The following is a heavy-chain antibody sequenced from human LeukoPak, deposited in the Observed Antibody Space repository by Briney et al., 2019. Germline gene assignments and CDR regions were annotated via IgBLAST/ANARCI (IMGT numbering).Heavy chain of an antibody. V-gene: IGHV4-39*01. CDR1: GGSFSGYY. D-gene: IGHD2-2*01. CDR3: AKMDCSSSSCYYYYGMDV. CDR2: IYYSGST. Sequence: NPSETLSLTCTVSGGSFSGYYWGWIRQPPGKGLEWIGSIYYSGSTYYNPSLKSRVTISVDTSKNQFSLKLSSVTAADTAVYYCAKMDCSSSSCYYYYGMDVWGQGTTVTVSS. J-gene: IGHJ6*02.